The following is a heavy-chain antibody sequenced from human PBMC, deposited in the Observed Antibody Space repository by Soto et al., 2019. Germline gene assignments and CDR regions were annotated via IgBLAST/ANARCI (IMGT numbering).Heavy chain of an antibody. D-gene: IGHD3-22*01. CDR3: ARGDATKIVVTTYYGMDV. V-gene: IGHV1-69*13. CDR1: GGSLGNYG. Sequence: SVKVSCKASGGSLGNYGISWVRQAPGQGLEWMGAIIPVFGTPNYAQKFQDRVTITADESTTTVYMEVRSLTSEDTAVYYCARGDATKIVVTTYYGMDVWGQGTTVTVSS. J-gene: IGHJ6*02. CDR2: IIPVFGTP.